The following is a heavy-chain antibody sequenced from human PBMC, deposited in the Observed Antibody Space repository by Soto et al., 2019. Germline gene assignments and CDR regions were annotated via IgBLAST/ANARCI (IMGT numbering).Heavy chain of an antibody. D-gene: IGHD7-27*01. CDR1: GFTFSRSD. CDR2: DTGSGSAT. CDR3: ATSWGYFVS. J-gene: IGHJ4*02. V-gene: IGHV3-23*01. Sequence: EVQLLESGGGLVQPGGSLRLCCAASGFTFSRSDMSWVRQVPGKGLEWVSDDTGSGSATFYAESVKGRFTISRDNSKNTVYLQMNSLRAEDTAVYYCATSWGYFVSWGQGTLVTVSS.